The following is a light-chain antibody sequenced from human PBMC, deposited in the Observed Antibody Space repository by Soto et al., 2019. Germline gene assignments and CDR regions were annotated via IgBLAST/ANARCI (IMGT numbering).Light chain of an antibody. Sequence: DIVLTQSPGTLSLSPGERASLSCRASQSVSSGHLAWYQQKPGQAPRLLIYGASSRATGIPDRFSGSGSGTDFTLTISRLEPEDFAVYYCQQYRTFGQGTKVDNK. CDR2: GAS. J-gene: IGKJ1*01. CDR3: QQYRT. V-gene: IGKV3-20*01. CDR1: QSVSSGH.